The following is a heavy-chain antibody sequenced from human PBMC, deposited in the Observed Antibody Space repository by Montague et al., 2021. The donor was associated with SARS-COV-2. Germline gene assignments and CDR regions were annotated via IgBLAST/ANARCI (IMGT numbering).Heavy chain of an antibody. J-gene: IGHJ4*02. CDR1: GDSVSSNLAT. D-gene: IGHD2-2*01. V-gene: IGHV6-1*01. Sequence: CAISGDSVSSNLATWNWIRQSPSRGLKWLGRTYYRSKWYNDYAESVKSRITIDPDTSKHQFSLHLNSVTPEDTAVYYCARIPVGSKYYFDFWGQGTLLTVSS. CDR3: ARIPVGSKYYFDF. CDR2: TYYRSKWYN.